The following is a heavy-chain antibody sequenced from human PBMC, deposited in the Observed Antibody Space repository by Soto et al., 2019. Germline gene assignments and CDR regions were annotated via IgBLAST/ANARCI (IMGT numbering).Heavy chain of an antibody. D-gene: IGHD6-13*01. CDR1: GGSFSGYY. CDR2: IYYSGST. Sequence: SETLSLTCAVYGGSFSGYYCSWIRQPPGKGLEWIGYIYYSGSTYYNPPLKSRVTISVDTSKNQFSLKLSSVTAADTAVYYCARAPAAAGHAYHFDYWGQGTLVTVSS. J-gene: IGHJ4*02. V-gene: IGHV4-34*09. CDR3: ARAPAAAGHAYHFDY.